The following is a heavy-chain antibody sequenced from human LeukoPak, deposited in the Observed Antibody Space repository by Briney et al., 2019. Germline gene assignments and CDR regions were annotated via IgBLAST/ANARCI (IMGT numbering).Heavy chain of an antibody. CDR2: INHSGST. D-gene: IGHD2-2*01. V-gene: IGHV4-34*01. CDR1: GGSFSGYY. J-gene: IGHJ6*03. CDR3: ARGQTTSGPLADPLMDV. Sequence: PSETLSLTCAVYGGSFSGYYWSWIRQPPGKGLEWIGEINHSGSTNYNPSLKSRVTISVDTSKNQFSLKLSSVTAADTAVYYCARGQTTSGPLADPLMDVWGKGTTVTVSS.